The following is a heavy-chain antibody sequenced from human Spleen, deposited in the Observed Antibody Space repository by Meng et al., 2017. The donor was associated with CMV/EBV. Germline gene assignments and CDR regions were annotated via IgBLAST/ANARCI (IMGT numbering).Heavy chain of an antibody. CDR3: AKSPILSQNAFDF. J-gene: IGHJ3*01. Sequence: SLKISCAASGFTFSSFAMAWVRQAPGKGLEWVSGISWNSGSIGYVDSVKGRFTISRDNAKNSLYLQMNSLRVEDTALYFCAKSPILSQNAFDFWGQGTMVTVSS. CDR2: ISWNSGSI. CDR1: GFTFSSFA. V-gene: IGHV3-9*01. D-gene: IGHD3-9*01.